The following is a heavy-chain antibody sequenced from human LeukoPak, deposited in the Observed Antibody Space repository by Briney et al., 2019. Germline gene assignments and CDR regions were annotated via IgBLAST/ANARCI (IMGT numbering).Heavy chain of an antibody. CDR2: IIPIFGTA. V-gene: IGHV1-69*13. J-gene: IGHJ4*02. Sequence: GASVKVSCKASGGTFSSYAISWVRQAPGQGLEWMGGIIPIFGTANYAQKFQGRVTITADESTSTAYMELSSLRSEDTAVYYCARAPDYYDSSGYYYLLGDSNWGQGTLVTVSS. CDR1: GGTFSSYA. D-gene: IGHD3-22*01. CDR3: ARAPDYYDSSGYYYLLGDSN.